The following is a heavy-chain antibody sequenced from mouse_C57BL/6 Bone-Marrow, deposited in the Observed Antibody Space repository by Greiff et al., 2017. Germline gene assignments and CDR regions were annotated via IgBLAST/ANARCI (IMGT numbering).Heavy chain of an antibody. D-gene: IGHD1-1*01. Sequence: EVKLVESGGGLVKPGGSLKLSCAASGFTFSSYAMSWVRQTPEKRLEWVATISDGGSYTYYPDNVKGRFTISRDNAKNNLYLQMSHLKSEDTAMYYCAREGGYYGRGEYYFDYWGQGTTLTVSS. CDR2: ISDGGSYT. J-gene: IGHJ2*01. V-gene: IGHV5-4*01. CDR3: AREGGYYGRGEYYFDY. CDR1: GFTFSSYA.